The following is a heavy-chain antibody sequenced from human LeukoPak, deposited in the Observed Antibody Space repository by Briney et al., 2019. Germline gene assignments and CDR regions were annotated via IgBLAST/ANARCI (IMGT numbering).Heavy chain of an antibody. CDR1: GFTFSNHG. CDR3: AKRVPYSSSTADFEK. D-gene: IGHD6-6*01. CDR2: VSDSGSDT. V-gene: IGHV3-23*01. Sequence: PGGSLRLSCAASGFTFSNHGMSWVRQASGKGLGWVSAVSDSGSDTYYADSVKGRFTDSRDNSKNTLYLQMTSLRAEDRAVNFFAKRVPYSSSTADFEKWGQGTLDTVPS. J-gene: IGHJ4*02.